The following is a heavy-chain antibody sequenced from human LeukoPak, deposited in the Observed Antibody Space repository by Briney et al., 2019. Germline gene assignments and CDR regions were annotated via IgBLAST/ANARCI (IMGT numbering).Heavy chain of an antibody. J-gene: IGHJ4*02. Sequence: SVKVSCKASGGTFSSYAISWVRQAPGQGLEWMGGIIPIFGTANYAQKFQGRVTITADESTSTAYMELSSLRSEDTAVYYCAREENSSGYYRPVDYWGQGTLVTVSS. CDR1: GGTFSSYA. D-gene: IGHD3-22*01. V-gene: IGHV1-69*01. CDR3: AREENSSGYYRPVDY. CDR2: IIPIFGTA.